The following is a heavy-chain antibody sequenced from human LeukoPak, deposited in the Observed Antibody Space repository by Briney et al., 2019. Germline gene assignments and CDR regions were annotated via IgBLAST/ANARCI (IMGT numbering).Heavy chain of an antibody. CDR2: INPDSGDA. Sequence: ASVKVSCKASGYTFTSHDINWVRQASGQGLEWMGYINPDSGDAGYAREFQGRLTVTRDNSITTAYMELDGLTAADPAVYYCTRGWDHWGLGTLVTVSS. V-gene: IGHV1-8*01. J-gene: IGHJ4*02. CDR1: GYTFTSHD. CDR3: TRGWDH.